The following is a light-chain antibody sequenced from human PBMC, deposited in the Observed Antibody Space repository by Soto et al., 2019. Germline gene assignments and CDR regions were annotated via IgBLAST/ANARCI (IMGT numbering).Light chain of an antibody. Sequence: EIVLTQSPATLSLSPGERATLSCRASQSVGGHLAWYQQKPGQAPRLLIDDASDRATGFPARFSGSGSETDFTLTISSLEPDDFAVYYCQQRNNWPPSFTFGQGTRLEIK. CDR3: QQRNNWPPSFT. J-gene: IGKJ5*01. CDR1: QSVGGH. CDR2: DAS. V-gene: IGKV3-11*01.